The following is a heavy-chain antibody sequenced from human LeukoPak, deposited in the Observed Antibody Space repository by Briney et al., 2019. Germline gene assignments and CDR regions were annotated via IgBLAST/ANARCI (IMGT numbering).Heavy chain of an antibody. J-gene: IGHJ6*03. Sequence: ASVKVSCKASGYTFTSYDINWVRQATGQGLEWMGWMNPNSGNTGYAQKFQGRVTMTRNTSISTAYMELSSLRSEDTAVYYCARVSSSSWYGVHYYYYYYMDVWGKGTTVTISS. CDR2: MNPNSGNT. V-gene: IGHV1-8*01. CDR3: ARVSSSSWYGVHYYYYYYMDV. CDR1: GYTFTSYD. D-gene: IGHD6-13*01.